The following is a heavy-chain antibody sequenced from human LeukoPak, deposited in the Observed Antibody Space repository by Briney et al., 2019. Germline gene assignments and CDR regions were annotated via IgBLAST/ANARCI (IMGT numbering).Heavy chain of an antibody. V-gene: IGHV6-1*01. Sequence: SQTLSLTCAISGDSVSSNSAAWNWIRQSPSRGLEWLGRTYYRSKWYNDYAVSVKSRITINPDTSKNQFSLQLNSVTPEDTAVYYCAREGVYGSGSYYNYYYYYMDVWGKGTTVTVSS. CDR1: GDSVSSNSAA. CDR2: TYYRSKWYN. J-gene: IGHJ6*03. D-gene: IGHD3-10*01. CDR3: AREGVYGSGSYYNYYYYYMDV.